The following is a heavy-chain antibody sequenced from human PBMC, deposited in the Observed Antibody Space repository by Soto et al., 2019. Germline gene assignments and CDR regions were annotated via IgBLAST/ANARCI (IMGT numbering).Heavy chain of an antibody. J-gene: IGHJ4*02. CDR1: GYTFTNFG. CDR3: AIGGTPVDY. V-gene: IGHV1-18*01. CDR2: ISAYNGNP. D-gene: IGHD3-16*01. Sequence: QFQLVQSGAEVKKPGASVKVSCKTSGYTFTNFGISWLRQAPGQGLEWMGWISAYNGNPNYAQKFQGSVTMTTDTSTSTAYMELRSLRSDDTAVYYCAIGGTPVDYWGQGTLVTVSS.